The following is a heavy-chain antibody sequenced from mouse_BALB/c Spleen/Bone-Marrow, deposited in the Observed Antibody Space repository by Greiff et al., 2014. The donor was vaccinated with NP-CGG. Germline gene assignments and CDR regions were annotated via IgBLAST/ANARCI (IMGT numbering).Heavy chain of an antibody. CDR1: GFDFSGYW. Sequence: VQLKESGGGLVQPGGSLKLSCAASGFDFSGYWVSWVRQAPGKGLEWIGEINPDSSTINYTPSLKDKFIISRDNAKNTLYLQMSKVRSGDTALYYCARLNYYGSLFVWGAGTTVTVSS. J-gene: IGHJ1*01. CDR2: INPDSSTI. CDR3: ARLNYYGSLFV. D-gene: IGHD1-1*01. V-gene: IGHV4-1*02.